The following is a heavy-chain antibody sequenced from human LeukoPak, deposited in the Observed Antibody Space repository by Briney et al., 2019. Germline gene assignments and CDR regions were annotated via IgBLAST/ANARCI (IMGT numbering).Heavy chain of an antibody. Sequence: ASVKVSCKASGYTFTSYGISWVRQAPGQGLEWMGWISAYNGNTNYAQKLQGRVTMTTDTSTSTAYMELRSLRSDDTAVYYCARDAGNHYDSSGYDPWGQGTLVTVSS. CDR3: ARDAGNHYDSSGYDP. CDR2: ISAYNGNT. V-gene: IGHV1-18*01. D-gene: IGHD3-22*01. CDR1: GYTFTSYG. J-gene: IGHJ5*02.